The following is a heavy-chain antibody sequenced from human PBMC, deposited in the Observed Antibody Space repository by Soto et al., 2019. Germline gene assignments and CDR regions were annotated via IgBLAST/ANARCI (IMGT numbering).Heavy chain of an antibody. Sequence: EVQLLESGGGLVQPGGSLRLSCAASGFTFSSDAMSWVRQAPGKGLEWVSAISGSGGSTYYADSVKGRFTIYRDNYKNTLYLQMNSLRAEDTAVYYCAKVNGYSSGWFDYWGQGTLVTVSS. V-gene: IGHV3-23*01. J-gene: IGHJ4*02. CDR1: GFTFSSDA. CDR2: ISGSGGST. D-gene: IGHD6-19*01. CDR3: AKVNGYSSGWFDY.